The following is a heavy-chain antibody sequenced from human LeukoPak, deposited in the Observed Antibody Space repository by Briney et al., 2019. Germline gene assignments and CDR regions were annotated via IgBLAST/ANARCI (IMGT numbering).Heavy chain of an antibody. CDR3: AREDAPLNYYYYGMDV. Sequence: ASVKVSFKASGYTFTSYGISWVRQAPGQGLEWMGWISAYNGNTNYAQKLQGRVTMTTDTSTSTAYMELRSLRSDDAAVYYCAREDAPLNYYYYGMDVWGQGTTVTVSS. CDR2: ISAYNGNT. CDR1: GYTFTSYG. V-gene: IGHV1-18*01. J-gene: IGHJ6*02.